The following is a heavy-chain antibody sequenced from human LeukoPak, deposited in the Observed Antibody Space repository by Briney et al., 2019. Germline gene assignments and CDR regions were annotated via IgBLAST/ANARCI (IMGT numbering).Heavy chain of an antibody. CDR2: IYYSGST. J-gene: IGHJ4*02. Sequence: PAETLSLTCTVSGGSISSSSDYSGWIRQPPGKGLEWIGSIYYSGSTYYNPSLKSRVTISVDTSKNQFSLKLSSVTAADTAVYYCAGHRSAYVWGSYRRDYFDSWGQGTLVTVSS. CDR1: GGSISSSSDY. CDR3: AGHRSAYVWGSYRRDYFDS. D-gene: IGHD3-16*02. V-gene: IGHV4-39*01.